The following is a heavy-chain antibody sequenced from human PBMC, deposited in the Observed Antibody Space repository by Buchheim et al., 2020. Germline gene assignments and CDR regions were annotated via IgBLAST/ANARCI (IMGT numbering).Heavy chain of an antibody. CDR1: GFTFSRFW. CDR3: VRDLVGGSDY. D-gene: IGHD6-25*01. V-gene: IGHV3-74*01. CDR2: IDEYGTIT. Sequence: EVQLVESGGGLIQPGGSLRLSCAASGFTFSRFWMHWVRQAPGKGLVWVSRIDEYGTITNYADSVKGRFTISRDNARNTLYLKMNSLRVEDTAVYYCVRDLVGGSDYWGQGIL. J-gene: IGHJ4*02.